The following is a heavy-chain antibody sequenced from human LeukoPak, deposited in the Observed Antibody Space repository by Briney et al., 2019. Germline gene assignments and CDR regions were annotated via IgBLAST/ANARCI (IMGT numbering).Heavy chain of an antibody. J-gene: IGHJ4*02. CDR2: IIPIFGTA. CDR1: GYIFTGHY. CDR3: VRGSTGSEVFDY. D-gene: IGHD1-1*01. Sequence: GASVKVSCKASGYIFTGHYIHWVRQAPGQGLEWMGGIIPIFGTANYAQKFQGRVTITTDESTSTAYMELSSLRSEDTAVYYCVRGSTGSEVFDYWGQGTLVTVSS. V-gene: IGHV1-69*05.